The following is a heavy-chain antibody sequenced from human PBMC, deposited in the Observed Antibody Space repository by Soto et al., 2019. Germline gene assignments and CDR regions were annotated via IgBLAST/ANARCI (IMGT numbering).Heavy chain of an antibody. J-gene: IGHJ4*02. CDR2: IFYSGST. Sequence: QVQLQESGPGLVKPSQTLSLTCSVSGGSISSGDYYWSWVRQHPGKGLEWIGYIFYSGSTYYNPSLKSRVTISVDTSKNQLSLKLSSVTAADTAVYYCARGGSGDIVVVAAIDYWGQGTLVTVSS. CDR1: GGSISSGDYY. CDR3: ARGGSGDIVVVAAIDY. V-gene: IGHV4-31*03. D-gene: IGHD2-15*01.